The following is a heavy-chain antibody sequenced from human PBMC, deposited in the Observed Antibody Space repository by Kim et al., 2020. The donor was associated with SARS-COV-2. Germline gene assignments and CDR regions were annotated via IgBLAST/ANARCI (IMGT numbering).Heavy chain of an antibody. CDR1: GGSFSGYY. CDR3: ARVAGYYYGSGSYYKRRDAFDI. D-gene: IGHD3-10*01. Sequence: SETLSLTCAVYGGSFSGYYWNWIRQPPGKGLEWIGEINHSGSTNYNPSLKSRVTISVDTSKNQFSLKLSSVTAADTAVYYCARVAGYYYGSGSYYKRRDAFDIWGQGTMVTVSS. V-gene: IGHV4-34*01. J-gene: IGHJ3*02. CDR2: INHSGST.